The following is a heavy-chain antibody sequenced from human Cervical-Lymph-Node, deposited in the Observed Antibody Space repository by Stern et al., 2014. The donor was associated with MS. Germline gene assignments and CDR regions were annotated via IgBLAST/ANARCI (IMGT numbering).Heavy chain of an antibody. CDR3: ARITPQQGVRKDFDL. V-gene: IGHV1-18*01. D-gene: IGHD3-10*01. Sequence: QVQLVQSGAEVKKPGASVKVSCKASAYNFSTYGITWVRQAPGQGLEWVGWISAYNGNTNSAQKVQGRVTMTTDTSTSTAYMELRSLRSDDTAVYYCARITPQQGVRKDFDLWGQGTLVTVSS. J-gene: IGHJ4*02. CDR2: ISAYNGNT. CDR1: AYNFSTYG.